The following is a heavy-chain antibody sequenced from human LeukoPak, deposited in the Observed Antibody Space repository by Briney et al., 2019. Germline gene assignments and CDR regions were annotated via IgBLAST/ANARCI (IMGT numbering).Heavy chain of an antibody. Sequence: ASVKVSCMASGYTFTGYYMHWVRQAPGQGLEWMGWINPNSGGTNYAQKFQGRVTMTRDTSISTAYMELSRLRSDDTAVYYCARAGDILTGYYSPFDYWGQGTLVTVSS. CDR1: GYTFTGYY. D-gene: IGHD3-9*01. V-gene: IGHV1-2*02. CDR2: INPNSGGT. J-gene: IGHJ4*02. CDR3: ARAGDILTGYYSPFDY.